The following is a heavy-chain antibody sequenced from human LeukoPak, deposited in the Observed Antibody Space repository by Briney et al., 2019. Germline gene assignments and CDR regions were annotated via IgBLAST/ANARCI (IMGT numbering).Heavy chain of an antibody. J-gene: IGHJ5*02. V-gene: IGHV1-18*01. CDR1: GYTFTSYG. Sequence: GASVKVSCKASGYTFTSYGISWVRQAPGQGLEWMGWISAYNGNTNYAQKLQGRVTMTTDTSTSTAYMELRSLRSDDTAVYYCARDRRYCSGGSCYSNWFDPWGQGTLVTVSS. CDR3: ARDRRYCSGGSCYSNWFDP. CDR2: ISAYNGNT. D-gene: IGHD2-15*01.